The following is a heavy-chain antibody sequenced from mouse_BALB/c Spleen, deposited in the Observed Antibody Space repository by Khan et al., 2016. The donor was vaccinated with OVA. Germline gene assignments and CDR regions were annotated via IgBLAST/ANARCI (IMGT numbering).Heavy chain of an antibody. V-gene: IGHV1-4*01. CDR2: INPSNGYT. Sequence: QVQLKESGAELARPGASVKMSCKASGYTFTSYKIHWIKERPGQGLEWIGYINPSNGYTNYNQKFKDKATLTTDKSSTTAYLQLSSLTSDDSAVYNCIRDGAYHRNDGWFAYWGQGTLVTVSA. D-gene: IGHD2-14*01. CDR1: GYTFTSYK. CDR3: IRDGAYHRNDGWFAY. J-gene: IGHJ3*01.